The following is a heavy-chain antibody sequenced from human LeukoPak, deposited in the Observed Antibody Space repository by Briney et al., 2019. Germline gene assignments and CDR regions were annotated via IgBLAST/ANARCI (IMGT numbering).Heavy chain of an antibody. CDR2: IYYSGST. Sequence: SETLSLTCTVSGGSISSSSYYWGWIRQPPGKGLEWIGSIYYSGSTYYNPSLKSRVTISVDTSKNQFSLKLSSVTAADTAVYYCARQRSSGWYFGYWGQGTLVTVSS. CDR3: ARQRSSGWYFGY. D-gene: IGHD6-19*01. J-gene: IGHJ4*02. V-gene: IGHV4-39*01. CDR1: GGSISSSSYY.